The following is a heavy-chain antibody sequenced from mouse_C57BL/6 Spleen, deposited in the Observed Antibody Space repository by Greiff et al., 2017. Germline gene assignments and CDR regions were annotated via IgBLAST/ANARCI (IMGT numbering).Heavy chain of an antibody. D-gene: IGHD1-1*01. CDR1: GYTFTSYW. CDR2: IHPNSGST. CDR3: ARGGYYGSRGCAMDY. J-gene: IGHJ4*01. Sequence: QVQLKQPGAELVKPGASVKLSCKASGYTFTSYWMHWVKQRPGQGLEWIGMIHPNSGSTNYNEKFKSKATLTVDKSSSTAYMQLSSLTSEDSAVYYCARGGYYGSRGCAMDYWGQGTSVTGSS. V-gene: IGHV1-64*01.